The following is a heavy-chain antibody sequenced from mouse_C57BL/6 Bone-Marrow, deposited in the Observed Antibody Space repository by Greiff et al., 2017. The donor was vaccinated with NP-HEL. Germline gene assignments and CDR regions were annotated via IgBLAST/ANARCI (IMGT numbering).Heavy chain of an antibody. V-gene: IGHV5-15*01. CDR3: ARHGGYFDV. CDR2: ISNLAYSI. CDR1: GFTFSDYG. Sequence: EVNVVESGGGLVQPGGSLKLSCAASGFTFSDYGMAWVRQAPRKGPEWVAFISNLAYSIYYADTVTGRFTISRENAKNTLYLEMSSLRSEDTAMYYCARHGGYFDVWGTGTTVTVSS. J-gene: IGHJ1*03.